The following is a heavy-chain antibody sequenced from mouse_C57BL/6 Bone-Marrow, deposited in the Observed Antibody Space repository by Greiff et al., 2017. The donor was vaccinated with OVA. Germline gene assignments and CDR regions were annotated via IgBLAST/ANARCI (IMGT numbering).Heavy chain of an antibody. CDR3: ARGGLRRTGFDY. V-gene: IGHV1-22*01. J-gene: IGHJ2*01. CDR2: INPNNGGT. CDR1: GYTFTDYN. D-gene: IGHD2-2*01. Sequence: EVQLQQSGPELVKPGASVKMSCKASGYTFTDYNMHWVKQSHGKSLEWIGYINPNNGGTSYNQKFKGKATLTVNKSSSTAYMELRSLTSEESAVYYCARGGLRRTGFDYWGQGTTLTVSS.